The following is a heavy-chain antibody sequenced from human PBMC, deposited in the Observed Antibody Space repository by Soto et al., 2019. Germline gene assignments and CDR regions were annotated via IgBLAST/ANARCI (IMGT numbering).Heavy chain of an antibody. Sequence: GGSLRLSCAASGFTFSSYGMHWVRQAPGKGLEWVAVISYDGSNKYYADTVKGRFTISRDNSKKTLYLQMNSLRAEDTALFYFAKGESYYYGSGSESLFDYWGQGTLVTVSS. V-gene: IGHV3-30*18. CDR2: ISYDGSNK. CDR3: AKGESYYYGSGSESLFDY. D-gene: IGHD3-10*01. J-gene: IGHJ4*02. CDR1: GFTFSSYG.